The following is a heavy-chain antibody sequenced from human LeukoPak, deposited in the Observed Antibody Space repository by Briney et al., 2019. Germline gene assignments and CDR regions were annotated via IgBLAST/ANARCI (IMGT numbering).Heavy chain of an antibody. J-gene: IGHJ3*02. CDR3: ASHVDTAPLDAFDI. CDR2: MYLSGTT. D-gene: IGHD5-18*01. Sequence: SGTLSLTCTVSGDSINSLDLWSWVRQPPGKGLEWIGEMYLSGTTHSNPSVKSRVTISIDKSKNQFFLNLSSVTAADTAVYYCASHVDTAPLDAFDIWGQGTMVTVSS. V-gene: IGHV4-4*02. CDR1: GDSINSLDL.